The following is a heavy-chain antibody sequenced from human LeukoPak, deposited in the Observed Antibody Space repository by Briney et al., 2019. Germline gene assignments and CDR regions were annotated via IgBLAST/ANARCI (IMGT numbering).Heavy chain of an antibody. J-gene: IGHJ4*02. D-gene: IGHD5-24*01. Sequence: GGSLRLSCAASGFSVSSNYMSWVRQAPGKGLERVSVIYSGGSTYYADSVKGRFTISRDNSKNTLYLQMNSLRAEDTAVYYCARVEMATIPYFDYWGQGTLVTVSS. CDR2: IYSGGST. CDR1: GFSVSSNY. V-gene: IGHV3-53*01. CDR3: ARVEMATIPYFDY.